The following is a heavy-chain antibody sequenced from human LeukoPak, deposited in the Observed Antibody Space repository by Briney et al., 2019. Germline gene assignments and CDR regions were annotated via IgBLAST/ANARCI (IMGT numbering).Heavy chain of an antibody. J-gene: IGHJ3*02. CDR1: GYTFTGYY. Sequence: ASVTVSCTASGYTFTGYYMHWVRQAPGQGLEWMGWINPNSGGTNYAQKFQGWVTMTRDTSISTAYMELSRLRSDDTAVYYCARDLWEGVVTPNNAFDIWGQGTMVTVSS. D-gene: IGHD3-22*01. CDR3: ARDLWEGVVTPNNAFDI. V-gene: IGHV1-2*04. CDR2: INPNSGGT.